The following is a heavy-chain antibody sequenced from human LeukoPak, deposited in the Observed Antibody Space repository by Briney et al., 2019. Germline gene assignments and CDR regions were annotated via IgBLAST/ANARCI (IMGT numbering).Heavy chain of an antibody. CDR1: GDSISNSF. CDR3: PATVKRDYGDTNLDY. V-gene: IGHV4-59*01. Sequence: SETLSLTCTVPGDSISNSFESWIRQPPWEGLGLIGNMHNAVHTNYKHSLKRRATISVDPPKNQHPLKLTSQTAADAAAYYYPATVKRDYGDTNLDYWGQGTLVTVSS. D-gene: IGHD4/OR15-4a*01. CDR2: MHNAVHT. J-gene: IGHJ4*02.